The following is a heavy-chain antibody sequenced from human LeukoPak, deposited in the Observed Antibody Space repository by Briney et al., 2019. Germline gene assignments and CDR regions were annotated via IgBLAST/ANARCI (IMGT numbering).Heavy chain of an antibody. J-gene: IGHJ6*02. CDR2: IWDDGSNK. CDR3: ARDRGQSSSWSRPGNAYYGMDV. D-gene: IGHD6-13*01. Sequence: PGRSPRLSCAVSGFTFSNYGMHWVRQAPGKGLEWVAVIWDDGSNKYYADSVKGRFTISRDNSKNTLYLQMNSLRAEDTAVYYCARDRGQSSSWSRPGNAYYGMDVWGQGTTVTVSS. V-gene: IGHV3-33*01. CDR1: GFTFSNYG.